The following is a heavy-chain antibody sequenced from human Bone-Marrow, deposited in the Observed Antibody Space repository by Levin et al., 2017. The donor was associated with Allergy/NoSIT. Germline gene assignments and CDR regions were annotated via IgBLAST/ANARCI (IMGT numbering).Heavy chain of an antibody. J-gene: IGHJ6*03. D-gene: IGHD3-10*01. CDR3: AKELLWFGDYYYYMDV. CDR2: ISHDGSNV. CDR1: GFTFNIYG. Sequence: GGSLRLSCEASGFTFNIYGMHWVRQAPGKGLEWVAVISHDGSNVYYADSVKGRFTISRDNAKDTLFLQMNSLRAEDAAVYYCAKELLWFGDYYYYMDVWGKGTTVTVSS. V-gene: IGHV3-30*18.